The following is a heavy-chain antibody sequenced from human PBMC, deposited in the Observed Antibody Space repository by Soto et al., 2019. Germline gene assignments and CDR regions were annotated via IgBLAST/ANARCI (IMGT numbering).Heavy chain of an antibody. V-gene: IGHV3-11*01. CDR1: GFTFSDYY. CDR2: ISSSGSTI. CDR3: ARDPNSPPEESGYSSGWFFDY. Sequence: GGSLRLSCAASGFTFSDYYMSWIRQAPGKGLEWVSYISSSGSTIYYADSVKGRFTISRDNAKNSLYLQMNSLRAEDTAVYYCARDPNSPPEESGYSSGWFFDYWGQGTLVTVSS. J-gene: IGHJ4*02. D-gene: IGHD6-19*01.